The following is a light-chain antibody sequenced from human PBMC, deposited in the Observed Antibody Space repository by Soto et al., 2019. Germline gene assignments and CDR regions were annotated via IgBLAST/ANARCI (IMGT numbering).Light chain of an antibody. CDR3: AAWDASLDGYV. CDR2: SYD. CDR1: SSNLGDNT. V-gene: IGLV1-44*01. Sequence: QSVLTQPPSASGTPGQRVTISCSTSSSNLGDNTVNWYQQVPGTAPKLLIYSYDQRPSGVPDRFSGCKSGTSASLAISGLQSEDEADYYCAAWDASLDGYVFGTGTKLTVL. J-gene: IGLJ1*01.